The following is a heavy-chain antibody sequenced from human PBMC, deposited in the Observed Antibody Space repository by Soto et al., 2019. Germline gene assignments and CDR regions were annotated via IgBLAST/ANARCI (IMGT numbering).Heavy chain of an antibody. CDR1: GNTFTGYY. Sequence: QVQLVQSGAEVKKPGASVKVSCKASGNTFTGYYMHWVRQAPGQGLEWMGWINPNSGGTNYAQKFQGWVTMTRDTSISTAYMELSRLRSDDTAVYYCARDPGDNWNYLGYWGQGTLVTVSS. J-gene: IGHJ4*02. V-gene: IGHV1-2*04. CDR2: INPNSGGT. D-gene: IGHD1-20*01. CDR3: ARDPGDNWNYLGY.